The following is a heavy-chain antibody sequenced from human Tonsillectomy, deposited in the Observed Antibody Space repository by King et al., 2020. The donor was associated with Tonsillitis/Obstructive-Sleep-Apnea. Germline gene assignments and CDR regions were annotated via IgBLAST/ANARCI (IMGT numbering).Heavy chain of an antibody. CDR2: IIPILGIA. Sequence: QLVQSGAEVKKPGSSVKVSCKASGGTFSSYAISWVRQAPGQGLEWMGGIIPILGIANYAQKFQGRVTITADKSTSTAYMELSSLRSEDTAVYYCARDPHSGYDSSDTYYFDYWGQGTLVTVSS. V-gene: IGHV1-69*10. CDR3: ARDPHSGYDSSDTYYFDY. J-gene: IGHJ4*02. D-gene: IGHD5-12*01. CDR1: GGTFSSYA.